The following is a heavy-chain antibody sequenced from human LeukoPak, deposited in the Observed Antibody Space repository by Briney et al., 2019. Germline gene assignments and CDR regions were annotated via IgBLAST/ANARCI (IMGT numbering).Heavy chain of an antibody. V-gene: IGHV3-9*01. D-gene: IGHD5-12*01. J-gene: IGHJ5*02. CDR3: ARDIVATIRGPYSWFDP. CDR1: GFTFDDYA. Sequence: GGSLRLSCAASGFTFDDYAMHWVRQAPGKGLEWVSGISWNSGSIDYADSVKGRFTISRDNAKNSLYLQKNSLRAEDTALYYCARDIVATIRGPYSWFDPWGQGTLVTVSS. CDR2: ISWNSGSI.